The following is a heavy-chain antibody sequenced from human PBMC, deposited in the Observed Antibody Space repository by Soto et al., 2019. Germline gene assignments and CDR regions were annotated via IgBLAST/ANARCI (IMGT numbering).Heavy chain of an antibody. V-gene: IGHV4-4*07. Sequence: QVQLQESGPGLVKPSETLSLTCTVSGGSISSYYWSWIRQPAGKGLEWIGRIYTSGSTNYNPSLKSRVTMSVDTTKNQFSLRLSSVAAADTAVYYCARDLIVRGVTLNYYYGMDVWGQGTTVTVSS. D-gene: IGHD3-10*02. CDR2: IYTSGST. CDR1: GGSISSYY. CDR3: ARDLIVRGVTLNYYYGMDV. J-gene: IGHJ6*02.